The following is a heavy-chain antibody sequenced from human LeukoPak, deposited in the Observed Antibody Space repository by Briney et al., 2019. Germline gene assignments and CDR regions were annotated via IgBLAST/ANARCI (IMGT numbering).Heavy chain of an antibody. CDR1: GFTFNTYS. CDR3: ATSPGLGYSSSLTGVDY. J-gene: IGHJ4*02. Sequence: PGGSLRLSCAASGFTFNTYSMSWVRQAPGKGLEWVAIISRTSESIFYADSLKGRFTISRDNAKNSLYLQMNGLRAEDTAVYYCATSPGLGYSSSLTGVDYWGQGTLVTVSS. CDR2: ISRTSESI. V-gene: IGHV3-21*01. D-gene: IGHD6-6*01.